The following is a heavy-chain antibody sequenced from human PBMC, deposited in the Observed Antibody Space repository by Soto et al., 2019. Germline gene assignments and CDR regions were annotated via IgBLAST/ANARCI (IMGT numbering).Heavy chain of an antibody. V-gene: IGHV5-51*01. CDR3: ARPPLHTRDYGMDV. CDR2: IYPGDSDT. J-gene: IGHJ6*02. CDR1: GYSFTSYW. D-gene: IGHD2-2*01. Sequence: PGESVKLSCKGSGYSFTSYWIGWVRQMPGKGLEWMGIIYPGDSDTRYSPSFQGQVTISADKSISTAYMQWSSLKASDTAMYYCARPPLHTRDYGMDVWGQGPTITVSS.